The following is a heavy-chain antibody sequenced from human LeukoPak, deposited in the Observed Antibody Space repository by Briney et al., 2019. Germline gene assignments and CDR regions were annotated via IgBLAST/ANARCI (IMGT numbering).Heavy chain of an antibody. V-gene: IGHV3-30*04. J-gene: IGHJ4*02. Sequence: GGSLRLSCAASGFTFSSYAMHWVRQAPGKGLEWVAVISYDGSNKYYADSVKGRFTISRDNSKNTLYLQMNSLRAEDTAVYYCAKAMDTAMVGDDFDYWGQGTLVTVSS. CDR1: GFTFSSYA. CDR3: AKAMDTAMVGDDFDY. D-gene: IGHD5-18*01. CDR2: ISYDGSNK.